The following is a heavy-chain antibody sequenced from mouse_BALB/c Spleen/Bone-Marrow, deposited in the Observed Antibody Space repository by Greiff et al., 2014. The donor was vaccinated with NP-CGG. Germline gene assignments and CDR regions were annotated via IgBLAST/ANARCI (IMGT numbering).Heavy chain of an antibody. CDR3: ARDRGFGYDRTMDY. CDR2: IWAGGST. Sequence: QVQLKESGPGLVAPSQTLSITCTVSGFSLTSCGLHWVRQPPGKGLEWLGVIWAGGSTNYNSALMSRLSISKDNPKSQVFLKMNSLQTDDTAMYFCARDRGFGYDRTMDYWGQGTSVTVSS. J-gene: IGHJ4*01. V-gene: IGHV2-9*02. D-gene: IGHD2-2*01. CDR1: GFSLTSCG.